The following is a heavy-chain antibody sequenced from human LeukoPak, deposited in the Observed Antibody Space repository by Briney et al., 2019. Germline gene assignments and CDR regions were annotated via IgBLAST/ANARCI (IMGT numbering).Heavy chain of an antibody. D-gene: IGHD6-6*01. CDR2: IIPIFGTA. CDR3: ASSYSSSSRVFDY. CDR1: GGTFTSYA. J-gene: IGHJ4*02. V-gene: IGHV1-69*13. Sequence: SVTVSFTASGGTFTSYAISWVRQAPGQGLEWMGGIIPIFGTANYAQKFQGRVTITADESTSTAYMELSSLRSEDTAVYYCASSYSSSSRVFDYWGQGTLVTVSS.